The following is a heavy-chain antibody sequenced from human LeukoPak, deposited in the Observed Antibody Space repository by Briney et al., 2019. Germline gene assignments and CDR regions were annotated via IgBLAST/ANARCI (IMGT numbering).Heavy chain of an antibody. D-gene: IGHD6-19*01. CDR1: GGSISSYY. J-gene: IGHJ4*02. CDR2: IYYSGST. Sequence: SETLSLTCTVSGGSISSYYWSWIRQPPGKGLEWIGHIYYSGSTNYNPSLKSRVTISIDTSKNQFSLKLSSVTAADTAVYYCARVDISAVAATFDYWGQGTLVTVSS. V-gene: IGHV4-59*01. CDR3: ARVDISAVAATFDY.